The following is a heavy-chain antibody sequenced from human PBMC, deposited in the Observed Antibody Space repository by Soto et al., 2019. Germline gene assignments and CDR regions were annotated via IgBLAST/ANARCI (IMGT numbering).Heavy chain of an antibody. V-gene: IGHV3-30-3*01. CDR3: ARGGGLLLRIAARPHYYYGMDV. CDR1: GFTFSSYA. D-gene: IGHD6-6*01. Sequence: GGSLRLSCAASGFTFSSYAMHWVRQAPGKGLEWVAVISYDGSNKYYADSVKGRFTISRDNSKNTLYLQMNSLRAEDTAVYYCARGGGLLLRIAARPHYYYGMDVWGQGTTVTVSS. J-gene: IGHJ6*02. CDR2: ISYDGSNK.